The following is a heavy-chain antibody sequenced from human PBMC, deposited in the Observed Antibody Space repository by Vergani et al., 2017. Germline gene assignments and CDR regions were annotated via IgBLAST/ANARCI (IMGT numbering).Heavy chain of an antibody. CDR1: GFTFSSYA. Sequence: QVQLVESGGGVVQPGRSLRLSCAASGFTFSSYAMHWVRQAPGKGLEWVAVISYDGSNKYYADSVKGRFTISRDNSKNTLYLQMNSLRAEDTAVSYCAGRLSGAPFDYWGQGTLVTVSS. D-gene: IGHD3-10*01. J-gene: IGHJ4*02. V-gene: IGHV3-30-3*01. CDR2: ISYDGSNK. CDR3: AGRLSGAPFDY.